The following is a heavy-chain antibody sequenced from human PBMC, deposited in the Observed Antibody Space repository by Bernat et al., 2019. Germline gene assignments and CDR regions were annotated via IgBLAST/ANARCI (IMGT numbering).Heavy chain of an antibody. D-gene: IGHD6-19*01. Sequence: QLQLVESGGGVVQPGRSLRLSCAASGFPFSSYGMHWVRQAPGTGLGWVAVIWYDGSNQYYSDSVKGRFTIPKDNSKNRLYLQMNGLRAEDTAVYYCAREKQWLEGLGSSDAFDIWGRGRKVTVSP. CDR1: GFPFSSYG. CDR3: AREKQWLEGLGSSDAFDI. V-gene: IGHV3-33*01. CDR2: IWYDGSNQ. J-gene: IGHJ3*02.